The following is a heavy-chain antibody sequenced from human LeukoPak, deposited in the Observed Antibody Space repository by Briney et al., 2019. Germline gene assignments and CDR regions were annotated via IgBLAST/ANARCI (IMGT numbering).Heavy chain of an antibody. V-gene: IGHV4-4*07. CDR1: GGSMRNYY. Sequence: SETLSLTCFVSGGSMRNYYWNWIRQPAGQGLEWIGRILTSGSTNYNPSLKSRVTLSVDTSKNQFSLKMTSVTAADTALYYCARDRGTSGFKTGFFQLWGQGTLVTVSS. J-gene: IGHJ1*01. CDR2: ILTSGST. CDR3: ARDRGTSGFKTGFFQL. D-gene: IGHD6-19*01.